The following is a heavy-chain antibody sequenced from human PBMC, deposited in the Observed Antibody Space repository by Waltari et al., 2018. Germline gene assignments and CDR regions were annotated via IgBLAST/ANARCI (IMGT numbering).Heavy chain of an antibody. CDR2: MNRECSET. CDR1: GFTLSSFW. Sequence: EVQLVESGGGLVQPGGSLRLSCGGTGFTLSSFWMSGVRQAPGKGLDWVANMNRECSETYYVDSVKGRFTISRDNAKNSLYLEMNTLRVEDTAIYYCARLSSSWNEKGAFDIWGQGTMVTVSS. J-gene: IGHJ3*02. D-gene: IGHD6-13*01. V-gene: IGHV3-7*01. CDR3: ARLSSSWNEKGAFDI.